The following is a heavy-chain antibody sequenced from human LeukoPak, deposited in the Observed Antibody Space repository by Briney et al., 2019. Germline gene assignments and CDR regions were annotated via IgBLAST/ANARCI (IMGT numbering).Heavy chain of an antibody. CDR3: AVTEWEMDTTTRRPYRSTFAFDI. CDR2: IYTSGST. D-gene: IGHD5-24*01. Sequence: PSQTLSLTCTVSGGSISSGSYYWSWIRQPAGKGLEWIWRIYTSGSTNYNPSLKSRVTISVDTSKNQFSLKLSSVTAADTAVYYCAVTEWEMDTTTRRPYRSTFAFDIWGQGTMVTVSS. CDR1: GGSISSGSYY. J-gene: IGHJ3*02. V-gene: IGHV4-61*02.